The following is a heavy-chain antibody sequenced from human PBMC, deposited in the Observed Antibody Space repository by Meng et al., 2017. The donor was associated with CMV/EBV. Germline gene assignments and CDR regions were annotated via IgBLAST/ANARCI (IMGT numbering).Heavy chain of an antibody. D-gene: IGHD2-2*01. CDR3: ARGRYCSSTSGYGMDV. J-gene: IGHJ6*02. CDR2: INHSGST. Sequence: SETLSLTCAVYGGSFSGYYWSWIRQPPGKGREWIGEINHSGSTNYNPSLKSRDTISVDTSKNQFSLKLSSVTAADTAVYYCARGRYCSSTSGYGMDVWGQGTTVTVSS. CDR1: GGSFSGYY. V-gene: IGHV4-34*01.